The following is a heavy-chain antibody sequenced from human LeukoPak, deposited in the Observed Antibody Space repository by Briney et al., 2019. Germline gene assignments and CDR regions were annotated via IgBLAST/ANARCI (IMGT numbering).Heavy chain of an antibody. J-gene: IGHJ2*01. D-gene: IGHD2-21*01. CDR3: ARDNGGDYWYSDI. CDR2: MYNTGST. Sequence: SPSETLSLTCTVSGASISTYYWSWIRQPAGKGLEWIGRMYNTGSTNYNPSLKSRVTMSVDTSKNQLSLRLSSVTAADTAVYYCARDNGGDYWYSDIWGRGTLGTVSS. CDR1: GASISTYY. V-gene: IGHV4-4*07.